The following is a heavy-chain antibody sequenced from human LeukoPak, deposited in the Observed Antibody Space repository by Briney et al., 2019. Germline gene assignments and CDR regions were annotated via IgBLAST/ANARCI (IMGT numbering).Heavy chain of an antibody. CDR2: ISESGGST. D-gene: IGHD5-18*01. Sequence: PGGSLRLSCAASGFTFRSYAMSWGRQAPGKGLEWGSDISESGGSTHYADSVKGRFTISRDNSKNTLYLQMNTLRAGGTAVYFCAKIRGYTYGFGDYWGQGILVTVSS. V-gene: IGHV3-23*01. CDR1: GFTFRSYA. CDR3: AKIRGYTYGFGDY. J-gene: IGHJ4*02.